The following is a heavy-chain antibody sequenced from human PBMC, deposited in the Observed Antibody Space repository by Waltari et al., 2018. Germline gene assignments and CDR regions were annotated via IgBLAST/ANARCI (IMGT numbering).Heavy chain of an antibody. CDR3: ARQLSYYYYYMDV. Sequence: QVQLQESGPGLVKPSETLSLTCTVSGGSISSHYWCWIRQPPGKGLEWIGYIYYSGSTNYNPSLKSRVTISVDTSKNQFSLKLSSVTAADTAVYYCARQLSYYYYYMDVWGKGTTVTVSS. CDR1: GGSISSHY. CDR2: IYYSGST. V-gene: IGHV4-59*11. D-gene: IGHD6-6*01. J-gene: IGHJ6*03.